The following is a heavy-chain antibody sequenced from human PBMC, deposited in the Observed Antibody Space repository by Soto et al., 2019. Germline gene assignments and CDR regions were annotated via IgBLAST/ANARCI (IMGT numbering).Heavy chain of an antibody. D-gene: IGHD1-26*01. CDR2: ISGSGGST. CDR3: ARRGSGSYSDS. J-gene: IGHJ4*02. V-gene: IGHV3-23*01. Sequence: EVQLLESGGGLVQPGGSLRLSCAASGFTFSSYAMRWVRQAPVKGLEWVSAISGSGGSTYYADSVKGRFTISRDNSKNTLYLQLNSLRAEDTAVYYCARRGSGSYSDSWGQGTLVTGSS. CDR1: GFTFSSYA.